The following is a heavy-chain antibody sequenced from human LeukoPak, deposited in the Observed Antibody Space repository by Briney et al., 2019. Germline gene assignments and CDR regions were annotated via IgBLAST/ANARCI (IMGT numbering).Heavy chain of an antibody. CDR3: ARGNGLPRGVPFDY. J-gene: IGHJ4*02. CDR1: GFTFSTYV. Sequence: PGRSLRLSCAASGFTFSTYVMNWFRQAPGKGLEWVSYISSSGSTIYYADSVKGRFTISRDNAKNSLYLQMNSLRAEDTAVYYCARGNGLPRGVPFDYWGQGTLVTVSS. D-gene: IGHD3-10*01. CDR2: ISSSGSTI. V-gene: IGHV3-48*03.